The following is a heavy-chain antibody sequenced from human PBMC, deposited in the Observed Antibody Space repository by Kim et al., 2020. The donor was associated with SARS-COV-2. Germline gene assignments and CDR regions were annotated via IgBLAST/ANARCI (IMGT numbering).Heavy chain of an antibody. CDR1: GFTPSSYA. Sequence: GGSLRLSCTASGFTPSSYAMAWVRQAPGKGLEWVANMRQDGSNKYYVDSVKGRFTISGDNGKNSLYLQMNSLRVEDTAVYYCLYYGWGSYRGDSYGWGQG. CDR2: MRQDGSNK. CDR3: LYYGWGSYRGDSYG. D-gene: IGHD3-16*02. V-gene: IGHV3-7*03. J-gene: IGHJ3*01.